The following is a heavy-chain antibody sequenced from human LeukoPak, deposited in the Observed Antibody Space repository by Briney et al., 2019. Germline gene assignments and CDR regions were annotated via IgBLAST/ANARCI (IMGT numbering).Heavy chain of an antibody. Sequence: SVKVSCKASGGTFSSYAISWVRQAPGQGLEWMGGIIPIFGTANYAQKFQGRVTITTDESTSTAYMELSSLRSEDTAVYYCASAPRGVRGVPWFDPWGQGTLVTVSS. D-gene: IGHD3-10*01. CDR3: ASAPRGVRGVPWFDP. CDR2: IIPIFGTA. V-gene: IGHV1-69*05. J-gene: IGHJ5*02. CDR1: GGTFSSYA.